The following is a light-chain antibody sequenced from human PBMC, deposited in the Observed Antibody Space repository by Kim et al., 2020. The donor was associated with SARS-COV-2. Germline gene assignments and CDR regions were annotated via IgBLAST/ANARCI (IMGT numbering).Light chain of an antibody. CDR2: DNI. CDR1: TSNIGAGYD. V-gene: IGLV1-40*01. J-gene: IGLJ3*02. Sequence: QRVTISCTGSTSNIGAGYDVHWYQELPGTAPKLLIYDNINRPSGVPDRFSGSKSGTSASLAITGLQAEDEADYYCQSYDRSLSGSVFGGGTKL. CDR3: QSYDRSLSGSV.